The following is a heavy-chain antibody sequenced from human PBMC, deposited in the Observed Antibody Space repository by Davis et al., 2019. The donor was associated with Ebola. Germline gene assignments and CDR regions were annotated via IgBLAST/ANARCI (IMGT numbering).Heavy chain of an antibody. CDR1: GYTFTSYY. CDR3: ARGYYDYVWGSYSSQY. D-gene: IGHD3-16*01. V-gene: IGHV1-46*01. J-gene: IGHJ4*02. Sequence: ASVKVSCKASGYTFTSYYMHWVRQAPGQGLEWRGIINPSGGSTSYAQKFQGRVTMTTDTSTSTAYMELRSLRSDDAAVYYCARGYYDYVWGSYSSQYWGQGTLVTVSS. CDR2: INPSGGST.